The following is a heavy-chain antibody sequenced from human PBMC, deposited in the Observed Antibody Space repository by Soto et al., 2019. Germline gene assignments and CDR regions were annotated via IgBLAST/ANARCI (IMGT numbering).Heavy chain of an antibody. V-gene: IGHV1-69*13. Sequence: SVKVSCKASGGTFSSYAISWVRQAPGQGLEWMGGIIPIFGTANYAQKFQGRVTITAGESTSTAYMELSSLRSEDTAVYYCAGDPGLAARTSYFDYWGQGTLVTVSS. J-gene: IGHJ4*02. CDR2: IIPIFGTA. CDR3: AGDPGLAARTSYFDY. D-gene: IGHD6-6*01. CDR1: GGTFSSYA.